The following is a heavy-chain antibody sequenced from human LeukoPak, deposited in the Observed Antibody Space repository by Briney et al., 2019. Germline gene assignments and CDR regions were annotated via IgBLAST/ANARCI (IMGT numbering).Heavy chain of an antibody. Sequence: SETLSLTCTVSGGSLSSYYWSWIRQPPGKGLEWIGYIYYSGSTNYNPSLKSRVTISVDTSKNQFSLKLSSVTAADTAVYYCARYDSGGTGNWFDPWGQGTLVSVSS. J-gene: IGHJ5*02. V-gene: IGHV4-59*08. CDR3: ARYDSGGTGNWFDP. D-gene: IGHD3-22*01. CDR1: GGSLSSYY. CDR2: IYYSGST.